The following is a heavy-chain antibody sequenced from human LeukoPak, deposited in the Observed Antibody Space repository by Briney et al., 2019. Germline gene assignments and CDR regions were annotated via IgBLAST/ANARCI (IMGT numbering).Heavy chain of an antibody. V-gene: IGHV3-21*01. D-gene: IGHD1-7*01. Sequence: GGSLRLSCAASGFTFSSYSMNWVRQAPGKGLEWVSSISSSSSYIYYADSVKGRFTISRGNAKNSLYLQMNSLRAEDTAVYYCARDFRNYDAFDIWGQGTMVTVSS. CDR2: ISSSSSYI. CDR3: ARDFRNYDAFDI. J-gene: IGHJ3*02. CDR1: GFTFSSYS.